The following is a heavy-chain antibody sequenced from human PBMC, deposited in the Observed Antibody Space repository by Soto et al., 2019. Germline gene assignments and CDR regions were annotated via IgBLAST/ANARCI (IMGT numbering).Heavy chain of an antibody. CDR3: ARGVVPAAPPYYDMDV. J-gene: IGHJ6*02. CDR2: IKQDGSEK. V-gene: IGHV3-7*01. D-gene: IGHD2-2*01. CDR1: GFTFSSYW. Sequence: EVQLVESGGGLVQPGGSLRLSCAASGFTFSSYWMSWVRQAPGKGLEWVANIKQDGSEKYYLDSVKGRFTISRDNAKNSLYLQMNSLRAEDTAVDYCARGVVPAAPPYYDMDVWGQGTTVTVSS.